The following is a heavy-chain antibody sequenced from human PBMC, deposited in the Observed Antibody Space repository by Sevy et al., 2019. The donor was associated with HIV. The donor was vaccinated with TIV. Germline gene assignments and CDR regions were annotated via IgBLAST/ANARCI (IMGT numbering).Heavy chain of an antibody. Sequence: GWSLRLSCAASGFTFSSYSMNWVRQAPGKGLERVSYISSSSSTIYYADSVKGRFTISRDNAKNSLYLQMNSLRDEDTAVYYCARVRYFPLTEDSRGYPPLYYMDGWGKGTTVTVSS. D-gene: IGHD3-22*01. CDR1: GFTFSSYS. CDR3: ARVRYFPLTEDSRGYPPLYYMDG. CDR2: ISSSSSTI. J-gene: IGHJ6*03. V-gene: IGHV3-48*02.